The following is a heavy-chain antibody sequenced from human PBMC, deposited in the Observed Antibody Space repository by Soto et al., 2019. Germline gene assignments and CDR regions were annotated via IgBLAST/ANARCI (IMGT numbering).Heavy chain of an antibody. CDR1: GYSFTSYW. V-gene: IGHV5-10-1*01. CDR3: ARHPYCGGDCFWFDT. D-gene: IGHD2-21*02. Sequence: GESLKISCKGSGYSFTSYWISWVRQMPGKGLEWMGRIDPSDSYTNYSPSFQGHVTISADKSISTAYLQWSSLKASDTAMYYCARHPYCGGDCFWFDTWGQGTLVTVSS. J-gene: IGHJ5*02. CDR2: IDPSDSYT.